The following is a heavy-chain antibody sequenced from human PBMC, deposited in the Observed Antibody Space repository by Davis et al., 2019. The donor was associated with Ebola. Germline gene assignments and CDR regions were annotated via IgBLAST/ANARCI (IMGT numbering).Heavy chain of an antibody. CDR2: ISAYNGNT. D-gene: IGHD1-1*01. J-gene: IGHJ5*02. Sequence: AASVKVSCKASGGTFSSYTISWVRQAPGQGLEWVGWISAYNGNTAYAQIFQGRFTMSTDTSTSTAYMELRSLRSDDTAVYYCARGGPSYNPNWFAPWGQGTLVTVSS. CDR1: GGTFSSYT. V-gene: IGHV1-18*01. CDR3: ARGGPSYNPNWFAP.